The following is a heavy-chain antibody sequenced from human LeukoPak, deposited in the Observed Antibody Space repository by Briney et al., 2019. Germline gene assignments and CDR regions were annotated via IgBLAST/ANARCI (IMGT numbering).Heavy chain of an antibody. CDR3: ARDIVVVPAANRPDY. Sequence: PGGSLRLSCAASGFTFSSYSMNWVRQAPGKGLEWVSSISSSSSYIYYADSVKGRFTISRDNAKNSLYLQMNSLRAEDTAVYYCARDIVVVPAANRPDYWGQGTLVTVSS. V-gene: IGHV3-21*01. CDR2: ISSSSSYI. CDR1: GFTFSSYS. J-gene: IGHJ4*02. D-gene: IGHD2-2*01.